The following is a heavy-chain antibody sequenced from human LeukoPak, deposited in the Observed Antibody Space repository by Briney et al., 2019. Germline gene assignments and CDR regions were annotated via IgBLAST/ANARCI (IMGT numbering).Heavy chain of an antibody. CDR2: ISAYTGST. CDR3: ARTVGATGAFDI. CDR1: GYTFINYG. V-gene: IGHV1-18*01. J-gene: IGHJ3*02. D-gene: IGHD1-26*01. Sequence: ASVKVSCKGSGYTFINYGLTWVRQAPGQGVEWMEWISAYTGSTNYAQKLQGRVTMPTDPSTSTAYMDLRSLRSDDTAVYYCARTVGATGAFDIWGQGTMVIVSS.